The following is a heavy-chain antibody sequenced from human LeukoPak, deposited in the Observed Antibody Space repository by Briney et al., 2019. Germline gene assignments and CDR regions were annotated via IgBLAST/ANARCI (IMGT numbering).Heavy chain of an antibody. Sequence: GGSLRLSCAASGXXFXXXDXXXXXXAXGXGLXXVXYISSXSNTRYYADSVKGRFTISRDNAKDSLYLQMNSLRDEDTAVYYCARSYCSGVTCPFDYWGQGTLVTVSS. CDR2: ISSXSNTR. CDR1: GXXFXXXD. J-gene: IGHJ4*02. V-gene: IGHV3-48*02. D-gene: IGHD2-15*01. CDR3: ARSYCSGVTCPFDY.